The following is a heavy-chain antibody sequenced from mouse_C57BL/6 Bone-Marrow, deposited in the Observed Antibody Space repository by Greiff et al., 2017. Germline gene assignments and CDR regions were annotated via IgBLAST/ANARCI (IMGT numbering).Heavy chain of an antibody. Sequence: VKLMESGPGILQSSQTLSLTCSFSGFSLSTSGMGVSWIRQPSGKGLEWLAHIYWDDDKRYNPSLKSRLTISKDTSRNQVFLKITSVDTADTATYYCARPYYYGSSGYFDVWGTGTTVTVSS. V-gene: IGHV8-12*01. D-gene: IGHD1-1*01. CDR1: GFSLSTSGMG. J-gene: IGHJ1*03. CDR3: ARPYYYGSSGYFDV. CDR2: IYWDDDK.